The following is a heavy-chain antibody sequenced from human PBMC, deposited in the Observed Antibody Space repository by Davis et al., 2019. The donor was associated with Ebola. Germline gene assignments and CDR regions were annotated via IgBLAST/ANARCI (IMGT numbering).Heavy chain of an antibody. Sequence: SETLSLTCTVSGGSVSSGSYYWSWIRQPPGKGLEWIGEINHRGSTNYNPSLKSRVTISVDTSKNQFSLKLSSVTAADTAVYYCARGGLGYYYYYGMDVWGQGTTVTVSS. V-gene: IGHV4-61*01. CDR2: INHRGST. CDR3: ARGGLGYYYYYGMDV. CDR1: GGSVSSGSYY. J-gene: IGHJ6*02. D-gene: IGHD3/OR15-3a*01.